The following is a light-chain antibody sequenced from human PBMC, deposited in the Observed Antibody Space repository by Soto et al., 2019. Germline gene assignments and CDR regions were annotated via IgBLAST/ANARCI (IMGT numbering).Light chain of an antibody. Sequence: QSALTQPASVSGSPGQSITISCTGTSNDFGGYNYVSWYQQHPGKAPKLMIYDVSNRPSGVSNRFSGSKSGNTASLTISGLQAEDEADYYCSSYTSSSTLEVFGTGTKVTVL. CDR2: DVS. CDR3: SSYTSSSTLEV. CDR1: SNDFGGYNY. V-gene: IGLV2-14*01. J-gene: IGLJ1*01.